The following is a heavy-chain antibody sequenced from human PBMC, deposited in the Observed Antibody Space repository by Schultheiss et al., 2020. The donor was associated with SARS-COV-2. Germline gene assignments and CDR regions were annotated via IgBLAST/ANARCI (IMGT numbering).Heavy chain of an antibody. CDR3: ARASFLEWFRFDP. D-gene: IGHD3-3*01. Sequence: ASVKVSCKASGGTFSSYAISWVRQAPGQGLEWMGWINPNSGGTNYAQKFQGRVTMTRDTSISTAYMELRSLRSDDTAVYYCARASFLEWFRFDPWGQGTLVTVSS. V-gene: IGHV1-2*02. CDR2: INPNSGGT. CDR1: GGTFSSYA. J-gene: IGHJ5*02.